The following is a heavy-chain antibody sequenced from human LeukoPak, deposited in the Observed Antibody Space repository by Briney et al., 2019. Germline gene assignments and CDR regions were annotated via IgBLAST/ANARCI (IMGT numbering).Heavy chain of an antibody. CDR3: ARNVEMATIGFDY. J-gene: IGHJ4*02. Sequence: PSETLSLTCTVSGGSISSYYWSWIRQPPGKGLEWIGYIYYSGSTNYNPSLKSRVTISVDTSKNQFSLKLSSVTAADTAVYYCARNVEMATIGFDYWGQGTLVTVSS. CDR1: GGSISSYY. CDR2: IYYSGST. D-gene: IGHD5-24*01. V-gene: IGHV4-59*08.